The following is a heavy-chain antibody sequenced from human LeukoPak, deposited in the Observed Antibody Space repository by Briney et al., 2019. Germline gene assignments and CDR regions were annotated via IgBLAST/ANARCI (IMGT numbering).Heavy chain of an antibody. CDR1: GGSISSYY. CDR2: ISYSGST. CDR3: ARRRGTGDAFDI. V-gene: IGHV4-59*08. D-gene: IGHD3-16*01. J-gene: IGHJ3*02. Sequence: SETLSLTCTVSGGSISSYYWSWIRQPPGEGLEWIGFISYSGSTNYNPSLKCRVTISVDTSKNHFSLKLSSVTAADTAVYYCARRRGTGDAFDIWGQGTMVTVSS.